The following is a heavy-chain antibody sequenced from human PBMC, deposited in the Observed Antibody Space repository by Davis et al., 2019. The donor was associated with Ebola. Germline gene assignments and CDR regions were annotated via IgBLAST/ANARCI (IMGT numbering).Heavy chain of an antibody. CDR1: GFTFSSYG. CDR2: ISYDGSNK. V-gene: IGHV3-30*03. D-gene: IGHD3-10*01. Sequence: GGSLRLSCAASGFTFSSYGMHWVRQAPGKGLEWVAVISYDGSNKYYADSVKGRFTISRDNAKNSLYLQMNSLRAEDTAVYYCAREGWFGELMALGYIDYWGQGTLVTVSS. CDR3: AREGWFGELMALGYIDY. J-gene: IGHJ4*02.